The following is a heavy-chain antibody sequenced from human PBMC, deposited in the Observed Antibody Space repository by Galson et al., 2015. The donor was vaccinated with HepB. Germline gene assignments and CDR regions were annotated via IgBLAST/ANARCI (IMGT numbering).Heavy chain of an antibody. V-gene: IGHV3-7*03. CDR3: AREVGYCSSTSCYLSSHYYYGMDV. CDR2: IKQDGSEK. D-gene: IGHD2-2*01. J-gene: IGHJ6*02. Sequence: SLRLSCAASGFTFSSYWMSWVRQAPGKGLEWVANIKQDGSEKYYVDSVKGRFTISRDNAKNSLYLQMNSLRAEDTAVYYCAREVGYCSSTSCYLSSHYYYGMDVWGQGTTVTVSS. CDR1: GFTFSSYW.